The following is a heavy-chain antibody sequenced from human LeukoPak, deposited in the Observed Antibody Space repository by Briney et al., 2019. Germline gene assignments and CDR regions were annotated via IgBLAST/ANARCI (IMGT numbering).Heavy chain of an antibody. CDR2: INPSGGST. CDR3: ARAYYDSSGYQRSYFDY. CDR1: GYTFTSYY. Sequence: ASVKVSCKASGYTFTSYYMHWVRQAPGQGLEWMGIINPSGGSTSYAQKFQGRVTMTRDTSTSTVYMELSSLRSEDTAVYYCARAYYDSSGYQRSYFDYWGQGTLVTVSS. J-gene: IGHJ4*02. D-gene: IGHD3-22*01. V-gene: IGHV1-46*01.